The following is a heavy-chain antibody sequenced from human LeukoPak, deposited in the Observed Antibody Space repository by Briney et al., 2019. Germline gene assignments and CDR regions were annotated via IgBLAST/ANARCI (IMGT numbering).Heavy chain of an antibody. CDR2: ISAGGGST. V-gene: IGHV3-23*01. CDR1: GFTFKYSA. J-gene: IGHJ4*02. D-gene: IGHD3-22*01. Sequence: GGSLRLSCAASGFTFKYSAMNWVRQAPGKGLEWVSSISAGGGSTYYGDSVKGRFTISRDSSKNTLFLQMNSLRAEDTAVYYCARDPDAYYDSSGETVCWGQGTLVTVSS. CDR3: ARDPDAYYDSSGETVC.